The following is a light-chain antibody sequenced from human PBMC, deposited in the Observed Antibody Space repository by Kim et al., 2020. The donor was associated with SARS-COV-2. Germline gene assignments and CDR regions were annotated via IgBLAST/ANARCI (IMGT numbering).Light chain of an antibody. CDR3: QQYSSSPAT. Sequence: SPAERATLSCSASQGVSSNYLAWYQQKPGQAPRLLIYGASSRATGIPDRFSGSGSGTDFTLTITRLEPEDFAVYYCQQYSSSPATFGQGTKVEVK. V-gene: IGKV3-20*01. CDR2: GAS. CDR1: QGVSSNY. J-gene: IGKJ1*01.